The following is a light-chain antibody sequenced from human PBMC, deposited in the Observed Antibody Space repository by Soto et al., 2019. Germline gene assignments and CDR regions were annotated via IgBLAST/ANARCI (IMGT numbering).Light chain of an antibody. CDR2: AAT. Sequence: DIQMTQSPSSVSASVGDRVTITCRATQGISNWLAWYQQKPGQAPKLLIYAATSLQDGVPLRFSGSGSGADFTLNISALQPEDFATYYCQQANSLPLTFGGGTKVEIK. CDR3: QQANSLPLT. CDR1: QGISNW. V-gene: IGKV1-12*01. J-gene: IGKJ4*01.